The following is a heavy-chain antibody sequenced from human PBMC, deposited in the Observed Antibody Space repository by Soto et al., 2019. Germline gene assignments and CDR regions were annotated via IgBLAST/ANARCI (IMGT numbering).Heavy chain of an antibody. V-gene: IGHV1-18*01. CDR3: ARTWIQLWDFDY. D-gene: IGHD5-18*01. CDR1: GYTFTSYG. Sequence: ASVKVSCKASGYTFTSYGISWVRQAPGQGLEWMGWISAYNGNTNYAQKLQGRVTMTTDTSTSTAYMELRSLRSDDTAVCYCARTWIQLWDFDYWGQGTLVTVSS. CDR2: ISAYNGNT. J-gene: IGHJ4*02.